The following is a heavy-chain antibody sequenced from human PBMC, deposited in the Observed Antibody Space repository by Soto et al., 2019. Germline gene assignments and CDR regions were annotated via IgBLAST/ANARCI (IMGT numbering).Heavy chain of an antibody. CDR1: GGSISSGGFS. CDR2: IYYSGNT. D-gene: IGHD2-15*01. CDR3: ARATFTRKGYYAATDYYYFDY. Sequence: SETLSLTCAVSGGSISSGGFSWSWIRQSPGKGLELIGYIYYSGNTYYNPSLKSRVTISVDRSKNEFSLRLSSVTAADTAVYYCARATFTRKGYYAATDYYYFDYWGQGTLATVSS. J-gene: IGHJ4*02. V-gene: IGHV4-30-2*06.